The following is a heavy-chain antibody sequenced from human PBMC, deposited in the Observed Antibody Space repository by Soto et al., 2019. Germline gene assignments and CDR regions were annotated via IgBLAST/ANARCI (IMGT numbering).Heavy chain of an antibody. CDR2: IWYDGSNK. CDR1: GFTFSGYG. V-gene: IGHV3-33*01. CDR3: ARGEDWYFDL. J-gene: IGHJ2*01. Sequence: QVQLVESGGGVVQPGRSLRLSCAASGFTFSGYGMHWVRQAPGKGLEWVAVIWYDGSNKYYADSVKGRFTISRDNSKNTLYLQMNSLRAEDTAVYYCARGEDWYFDLWGRGTLVTVSS.